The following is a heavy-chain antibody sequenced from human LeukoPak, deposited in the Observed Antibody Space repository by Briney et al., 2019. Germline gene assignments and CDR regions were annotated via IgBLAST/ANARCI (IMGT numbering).Heavy chain of an antibody. CDR1: GFTFDDYG. D-gene: IGHD3-10*02. J-gene: IGHJ6*04. CDR3: AELGITMIGGV. Sequence: RSGGSLRLSCAASGFTFDDYGMSWVRQAPGKGLEWVSGINWNGGSTGHADSVKGRFTISRDNAKNSLYLQMNSLRAEDTAVYYCAELGITMIGGVWGKGTTVTISS. CDR2: INWNGGST. V-gene: IGHV3-20*04.